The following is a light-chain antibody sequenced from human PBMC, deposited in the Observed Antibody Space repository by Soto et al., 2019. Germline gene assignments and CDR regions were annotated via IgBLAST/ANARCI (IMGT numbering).Light chain of an antibody. J-gene: IGLJ2*01. CDR2: EVS. V-gene: IGLV2-14*01. Sequence: QSALTQPASVSGSPGQSVTISCTGTSSDFGGYSYVSWYQYYPGKAPKLMIYEVSNRPSGVSNRFSGSKSGNTASLTISGLQAEDEADYYCASYTSSSTLIFGAGTKLTVL. CDR3: ASYTSSSTLI. CDR1: SSDFGGYSY.